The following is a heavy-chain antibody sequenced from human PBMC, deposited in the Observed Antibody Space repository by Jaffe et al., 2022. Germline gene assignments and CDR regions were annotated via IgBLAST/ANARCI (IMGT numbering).Heavy chain of an antibody. J-gene: IGHJ4*02. CDR1: GFTFNNAG. CDR3: TTDLFMNQGVIRRSYFDY. Sequence: EVQLVESGGDLVKPGGSLRLSCAASGFTFNNAGMSWVRQAPGKGLEWVGRIKSQSDGETTDYAAAVKGRFTISRDNSRNMLFLQMNSLKTDDTAVYYCTTDLFMNQGVIRRSYFDYWGQGTLVTVSS. V-gene: IGHV3-15*01. D-gene: IGHD3-10*01. CDR2: IKSQSDGETT.